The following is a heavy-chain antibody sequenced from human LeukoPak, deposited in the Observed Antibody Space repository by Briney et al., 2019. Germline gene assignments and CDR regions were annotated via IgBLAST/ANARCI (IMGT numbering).Heavy chain of an antibody. V-gene: IGHV3-9*01. CDR1: GFTFDDYA. D-gene: IGHD6-19*01. J-gene: IGHJ3*02. Sequence: GGSLRLSCAASGFTFDDYAMHWVRQAPGKGLGWVSGISWNSGSIGYADSVKGRFTISRDNAKNYLYLQMNSLRAEDTALYYCAKGLQCLVLSGAFDIWGQGTMVTVSS. CDR3: AKGLQCLVLSGAFDI. CDR2: ISWNSGSI.